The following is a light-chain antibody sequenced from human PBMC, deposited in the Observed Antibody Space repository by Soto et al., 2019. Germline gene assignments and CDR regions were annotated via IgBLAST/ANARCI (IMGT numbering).Light chain of an antibody. V-gene: IGLV2-14*01. CDR2: DVG. Sequence: QSALTQPASVSGSPGQSITISCTGTSSDVGGYNYVSWYQQHPGKAPKLMIYDVGSRPSGVSNRFSGSKSGNTASLTISGLQAEDEADYYCQSYDSSLSGYVFGTGTKVTVL. CDR3: QSYDSSLSGYV. J-gene: IGLJ1*01. CDR1: SSDVGGYNY.